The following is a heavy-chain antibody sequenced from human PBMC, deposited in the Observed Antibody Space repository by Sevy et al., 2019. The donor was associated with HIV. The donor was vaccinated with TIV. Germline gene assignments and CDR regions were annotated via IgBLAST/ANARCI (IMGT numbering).Heavy chain of an antibody. Sequence: ATVKGSCKTSGYPFTKYGISWVGQAPGQGLERMGWLSTYSRATNYIEKFQGRVTLTKDTSTNTVYMELTSLGPDDTAVYYCARHYRPFRYNSGLYDYDFYYMHVWGTGTMVTVSS. CDR1: GYPFTKYG. CDR3: ARHYRPFRYNSGLYDYDFYYMHV. J-gene: IGHJ6*03. D-gene: IGHD6-19*01. CDR2: LSTYSRAT. V-gene: IGHV1-18*01.